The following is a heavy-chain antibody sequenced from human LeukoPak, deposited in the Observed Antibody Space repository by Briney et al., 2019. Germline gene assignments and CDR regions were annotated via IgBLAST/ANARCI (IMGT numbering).Heavy chain of an antibody. Sequence: GSSVKVSCKASGGTFSSYTISWVRQAPGQGLEWMGWISAYNGNTNYAQKLQGRVTMTTDTSTSTAYMELRSLRSDDTAVYYCAREEWEPRGLDPWGQGTLVTVSS. V-gene: IGHV1-18*01. J-gene: IGHJ5*02. CDR1: GGTFSSYT. D-gene: IGHD1-26*01. CDR2: ISAYNGNT. CDR3: AREEWEPRGLDP.